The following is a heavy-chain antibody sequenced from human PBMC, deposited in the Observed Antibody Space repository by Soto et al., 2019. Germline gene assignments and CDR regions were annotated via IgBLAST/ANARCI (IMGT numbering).Heavy chain of an antibody. CDR2: IYYSGST. D-gene: IGHD4-17*01. V-gene: IGHV4-39*01. CDR1: GGSISSSSYY. CDR3: ARGEKTYGDFDY. Sequence: SETLSLTCTVSGGSISSSSYYWGWIRQPPGKGLEWIGSIYYSGSTYYNPSLKSRVTISVDTSKNQFSLKLSSVTAADTAVYYCARGEKTYGDFDYWGQGTLVTV. J-gene: IGHJ4*02.